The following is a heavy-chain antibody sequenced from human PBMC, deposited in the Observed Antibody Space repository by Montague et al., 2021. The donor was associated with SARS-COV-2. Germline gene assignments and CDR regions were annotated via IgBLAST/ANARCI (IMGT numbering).Heavy chain of an antibody. J-gene: IGHJ6*02. CDR1: GISGSSNY. CDR3: ARGLEFRGSSYQYYSGLDV. D-gene: IGHD6-6*01. V-gene: IGHV3-53*01. Sequence: SLRLSCAASGISGSSNYMTWVRQAPGKGLEWVSVIHSGGTTQYADSVKGRFTMSRDTSKNTVYLQMSSLRAEDTALYYCARGLEFRGSSYQYYSGLDVWGQGTTVTVS. CDR2: IHSGGTT.